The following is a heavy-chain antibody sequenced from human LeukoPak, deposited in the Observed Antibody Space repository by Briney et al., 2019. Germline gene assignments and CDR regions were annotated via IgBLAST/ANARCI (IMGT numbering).Heavy chain of an antibody. CDR1: GFTFSTYG. V-gene: IGHV3-30*02. CDR3: AKDRISYYYDSSGYFLFPDY. CDR2: IQYDGSNK. Sequence: PGGSLRLSCAASGFTFSTYGMHWVRQAPGKGLEWVAFIQYDGSNKYYADSVKGRFTISRGNSKNTLYLQMNSLRAEDTAVYYCAKDRISYYYDSSGYFLFPDYWGQGTLVTVSS. J-gene: IGHJ4*02. D-gene: IGHD3-22*01.